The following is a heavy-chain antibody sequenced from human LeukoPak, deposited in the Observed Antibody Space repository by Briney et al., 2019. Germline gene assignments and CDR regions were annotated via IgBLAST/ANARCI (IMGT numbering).Heavy chain of an antibody. D-gene: IGHD4-11*01. CDR3: ARSYSNWNNWFDP. CDR1: GASLSSKY. V-gene: IGHV4-59*01. CDR2: VSYSGTP. J-gene: IGHJ5*02. Sequence: SETLSLTCTVSGASLSSKYWSWIRQPPGRGLEWIGSVSYSGTPKYNPSLKSRVTISIDTSKNQFSLKLSSVTAADTAVYYCARSYSNWNNWFDPWGQGTLVTVSS.